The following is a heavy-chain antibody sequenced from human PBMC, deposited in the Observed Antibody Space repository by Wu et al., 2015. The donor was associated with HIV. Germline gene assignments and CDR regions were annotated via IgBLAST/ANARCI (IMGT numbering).Heavy chain of an antibody. J-gene: IGHJ4*02. CDR3: ARFSIGWVPGTRYFDY. CDR1: GYIVTNFG. CDR2: ISAYSGNT. V-gene: IGHV1-18*01. Sequence: QVQLVQSGAEVKKPGASVKVSCKASGYIVTNFGINWVRQAPGQGLEWMGSISAYSGNTNYPQKFQGRFTMTTDTSTNTAYMNLWSLRSDDTAIYYCARFSIGWVPGTRYFDYVGPGNAWSPSPQ. D-gene: IGHD3-10*01.